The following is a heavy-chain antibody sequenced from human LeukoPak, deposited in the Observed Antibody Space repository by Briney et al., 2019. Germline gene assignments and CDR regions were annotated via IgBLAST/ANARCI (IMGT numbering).Heavy chain of an antibody. V-gene: IGHV4-59*11. CDR2: IYYSGST. J-gene: IGHJ5*02. Sequence: PSETLSLTCTVSGGSISSHYWSWIRQPPGKGLEWIGYIYYSGSTNYNPSLKSRVTISVDTSKNQFSLKLSSVTAADTAVYYCARDNQYYDFWSGFGPWGQGSLVTVSS. CDR1: GGSISSHY. CDR3: ARDNQYYDFWSGFGP. D-gene: IGHD3-3*01.